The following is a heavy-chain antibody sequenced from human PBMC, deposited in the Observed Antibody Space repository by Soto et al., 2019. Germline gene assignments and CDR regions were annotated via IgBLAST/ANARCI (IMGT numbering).Heavy chain of an antibody. CDR3: ARDLVVLRNYYYGMDV. CDR2: IYYSGST. J-gene: IGHJ6*02. V-gene: IGHV4-31*03. CDR1: GGSISSGGYY. D-gene: IGHD3-10*01. Sequence: PSATLSLTCTVSGGSISSGGYYWSWIRQHPGKGLEWIGYIYYSGSTYYNPFLKSRVTISVDTSKNQFSLKLSSVTAEDTAVYYCARDLVVLRNYYYGMDVWGQGTTVTVSS.